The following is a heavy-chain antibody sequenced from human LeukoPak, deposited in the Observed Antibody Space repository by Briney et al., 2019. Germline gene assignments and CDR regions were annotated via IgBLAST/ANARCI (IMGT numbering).Heavy chain of an antibody. J-gene: IGHJ4*02. CDR3: AKAEWELHFDY. CDR1: GFTFSSYW. V-gene: IGHV3-7*03. CDR2: IKQDGSEK. Sequence: GGSLRLSCAASGFTFSSYWMSWVRQAPGKGLEWVANIKQDGSEKYYVDSVKGRFTFSRDNAKNSLYLQMNSLRAEDTAVYYCAKAEWELHFDYWGQGTLVTVSS. D-gene: IGHD1-26*01.